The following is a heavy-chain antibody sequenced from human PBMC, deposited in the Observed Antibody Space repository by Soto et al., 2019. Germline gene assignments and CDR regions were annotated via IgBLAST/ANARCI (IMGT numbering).Heavy chain of an antibody. CDR1: GFILSDCA. V-gene: IGHV3-48*01. Sequence: EVQLVESGGGWVQPGGSLRLSCATSGFILSDCAMNWVRQAPGKGLEWVSYISSSRSVIDYADSVKGRFTVSRDNARNSLYLQMNSLRAEDTAVYYCARDLSWGSNWYYYMDVWGKGTTVTVSS. D-gene: IGHD7-27*01. CDR2: ISSSRSVI. CDR3: ARDLSWGSNWYYYMDV. J-gene: IGHJ6*03.